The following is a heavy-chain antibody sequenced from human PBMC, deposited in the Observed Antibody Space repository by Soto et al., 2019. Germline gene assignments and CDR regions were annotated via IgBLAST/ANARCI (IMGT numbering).Heavy chain of an antibody. D-gene: IGHD3-16*02. CDR3: ARDKRSLYDNVWGSYRPPGMDV. CDR2: VYFTGNT. V-gene: IGHV4-59*01. CDR1: GVSISNYD. Sequence: SETLSLTCVVSGVSISNYDWSWFRPPHGKGLEWIGNVYFTGNTNYNPSLKSRVTILVDMSKNQFSLKLSSVTAADTAVYFCARDKRSLYDNVWGSYRPPGMDVWGQGTTVTVS. J-gene: IGHJ6*02.